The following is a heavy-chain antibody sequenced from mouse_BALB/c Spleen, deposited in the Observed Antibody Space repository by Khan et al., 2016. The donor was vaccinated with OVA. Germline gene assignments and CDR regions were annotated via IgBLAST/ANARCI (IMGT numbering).Heavy chain of an antibody. J-gene: IGHJ3*01. D-gene: IGHD1-1*01. CDR2: IYPFNDDT. CDR3: APVGNYYVSFAY. Sequence: VQLQQSGPELVKPGASVKTSCKASGYTFTSYVMHWVKQKPGLGLEWIGYIYPFNDDTKYNEKFKGKATLTSDKSSSTAYMELSSLTSEASAVYYCAPVGNYYVSFAYWGQGTLVTVSA. CDR1: GYTFTSYV. V-gene: IGHV1S136*01.